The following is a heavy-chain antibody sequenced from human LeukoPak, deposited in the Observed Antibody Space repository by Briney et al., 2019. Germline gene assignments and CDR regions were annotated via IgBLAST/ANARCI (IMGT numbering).Heavy chain of an antibody. Sequence: SSETLSLTCAVSGDSITSHSWWSWVRQPPGKGLEWIGEVHHGGASNYHPSLESRVTISVDKSKNRFSLNLRSVTAADTATYYCASHVTVLGTRGFDFWGRGTLVTVS. CDR2: VHHGGAS. CDR3: ASHVTVLGTRGFDF. J-gene: IGHJ4*02. D-gene: IGHD6-19*01. V-gene: IGHV4-4*02. CDR1: GDSITSHSW.